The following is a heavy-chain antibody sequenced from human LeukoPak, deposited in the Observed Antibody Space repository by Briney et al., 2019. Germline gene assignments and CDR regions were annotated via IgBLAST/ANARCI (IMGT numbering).Heavy chain of an antibody. D-gene: IGHD3-22*01. V-gene: IGHV1-2*02. CDR2: INPNSGGT. CDR1: GYTFTGYY. Sequence: ASVKVSCKASGYTFTGYYMHWVRQAPGQGLEWMGWINPNSGGTNYAQKFQGRVTVTRDTSISTAYMELSRLRSDDTAVYYCARDYYESSGYRDDAFDIWGQGTMVTVSS. CDR3: ARDYYESSGYRDDAFDI. J-gene: IGHJ3*02.